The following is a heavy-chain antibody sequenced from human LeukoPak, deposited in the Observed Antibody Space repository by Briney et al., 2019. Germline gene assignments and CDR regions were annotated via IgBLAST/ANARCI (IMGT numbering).Heavy chain of an antibody. Sequence: GEPLKISFKGSGYSFTSYWIGWVRQMPGKGLEWMGIIYPGDSDTRYSPSFQGQVTISADKSISTAYLQWSSLKASDTAMYYCARGYGDFRYYYYYYMDVWGKGTTVTVSS. J-gene: IGHJ6*03. CDR3: ARGYGDFRYYYYYYMDV. CDR2: IYPGDSDT. CDR1: GYSFTSYW. V-gene: IGHV5-51*01. D-gene: IGHD4-17*01.